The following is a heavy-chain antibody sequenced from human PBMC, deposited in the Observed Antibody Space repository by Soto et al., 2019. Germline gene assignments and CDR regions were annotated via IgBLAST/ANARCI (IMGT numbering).Heavy chain of an antibody. CDR3: AGYNWNYYFDP. Sequence: SETLSLTCTVSGGSVRDGSYYWAWLRQPPGKGLEWIGHIYHSGSTIYNPSLKSRVTISIDTSKSQFSLNLNSMTAADTAVYYCAGYNWNYYFDPWGQGTLVTSPQ. J-gene: IGHJ5*02. D-gene: IGHD1-7*01. CDR1: GGSVRDGSYY. CDR2: IYHSGST. V-gene: IGHV4-61*01.